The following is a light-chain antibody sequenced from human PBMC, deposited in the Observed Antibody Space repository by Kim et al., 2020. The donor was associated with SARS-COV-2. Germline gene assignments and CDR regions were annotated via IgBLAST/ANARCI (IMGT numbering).Light chain of an antibody. CDR1: QSISDW. CDR3: QQYNSYST. CDR2: KAS. Sequence: DIQMTQSPSTLSASLGDRVTITCRASQSISDWLAWYQQKPGKAPKLLIYKASSLESEVPSRFSGSRFGTEFTLTISSLQPDDFATYYCQQYNSYSTFGQGTKVDIK. V-gene: IGKV1-5*03. J-gene: IGKJ1*01.